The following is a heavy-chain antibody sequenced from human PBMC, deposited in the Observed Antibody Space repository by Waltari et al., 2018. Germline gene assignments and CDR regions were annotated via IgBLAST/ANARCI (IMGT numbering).Heavy chain of an antibody. V-gene: IGHV4-38-2*02. CDR2: IYHSGST. J-gene: IGHJ5*02. CDR3: ARGSTDYDYVWGSYRNWFDP. CDR1: GYSISRGYY. Sequence: QVQLQESGPGLVKPSETLSLTCTVSGYSISRGYYWGWIRQPPGKGLEWIGSIYHSGSTYYNPSLKSRVTISVDTSKNQFSLKLSSVTAADTAVYYCARGSTDYDYVWGSYRNWFDPWGQGTLVTVSS. D-gene: IGHD3-16*02.